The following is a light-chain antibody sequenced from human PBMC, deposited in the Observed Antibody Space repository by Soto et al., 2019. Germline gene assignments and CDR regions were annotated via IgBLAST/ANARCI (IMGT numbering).Light chain of an antibody. CDR3: QQYYHWPRT. CDR1: QSVASN. CDR2: AAS. V-gene: IGKV3-15*01. Sequence: EMAVTLSPATLSVSPWERATLSCRASQSVASNLAWYQQKPGQTPRLLIYAASTRATGIPARFSGSGSGTDFNLTITSLQSEDVAVYCCQQYYHWPRTFGQGTKVDIK. J-gene: IGKJ1*01.